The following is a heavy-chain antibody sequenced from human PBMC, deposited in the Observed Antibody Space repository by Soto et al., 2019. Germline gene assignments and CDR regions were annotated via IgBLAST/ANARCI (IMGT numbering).Heavy chain of an antibody. Sequence: SETLSLTCTVSGGSISSSSYYWGWIRQPPGKGLEWIGSIYYSGSTYYNPSLKSRVTISVDTSKNQFSLKLSSVTAADTAVYYCARRRITIFGVGESHFDYWGQGTLVTVSS. CDR2: IYYSGST. J-gene: IGHJ4*02. D-gene: IGHD3-3*01. CDR3: ARRRITIFGVGESHFDY. CDR1: GGSISSSSYY. V-gene: IGHV4-39*01.